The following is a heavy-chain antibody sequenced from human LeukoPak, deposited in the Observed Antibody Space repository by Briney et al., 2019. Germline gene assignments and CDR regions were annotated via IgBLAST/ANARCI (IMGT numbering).Heavy chain of an antibody. J-gene: IGHJ6*03. CDR3: ARDQLSVPAATRYNWNYYYYYMDV. Sequence: PSETLSLTCTVSGGSISSYYWSWIRQPAGKGLEWIGRIYTSGSTNYNPSLKSRVTMSVDTSKNQFSLKLSSVTAADTAVYYCARDQLSVPAATRYNWNYYYYYMDVWGKGTTVTVSS. CDR2: IYTSGST. CDR1: GGSISSYY. V-gene: IGHV4-4*07. D-gene: IGHD2-2*01.